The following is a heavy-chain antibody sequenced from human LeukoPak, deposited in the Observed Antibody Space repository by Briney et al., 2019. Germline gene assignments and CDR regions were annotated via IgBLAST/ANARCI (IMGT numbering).Heavy chain of an antibody. V-gene: IGHV3-21*01. CDR2: ISSSSYI. Sequence: GGSLRLSCAASGFTFSSYSMSWVRQAPGKGLEWVSSISSSSYIYYADSVKGRFTISRDNAKNSLYLQMNSLRAEDTAVYYCARVGYYDSSGYPPGYYYGMDVWGQGTTVTVSS. CDR1: GFTFSSYS. J-gene: IGHJ6*02. D-gene: IGHD3-22*01. CDR3: ARVGYYDSSGYPPGYYYGMDV.